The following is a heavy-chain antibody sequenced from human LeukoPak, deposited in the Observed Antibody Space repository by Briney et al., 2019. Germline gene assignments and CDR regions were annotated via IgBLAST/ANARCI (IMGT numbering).Heavy chain of an antibody. CDR2: INHSGST. J-gene: IGHJ6*02. D-gene: IGHD6-6*01. V-gene: IGHV4-34*01. CDR3: AREGGYSSSYVLYYYYYGMDV. CDR1: GGSFSGYY. Sequence: SETLSLTCAVYGGSFSGYYWSWIRQPPGKGLEWIGEINHSGSTNYNPSLKSRVTISVDTSKNQFSLKLSSVTAADTTVYYCAREGGYSSSYVLYYYYYGMDVWGQGTTVTVSS.